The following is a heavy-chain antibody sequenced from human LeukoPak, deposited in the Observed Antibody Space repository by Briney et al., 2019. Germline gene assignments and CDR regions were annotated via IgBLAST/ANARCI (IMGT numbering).Heavy chain of an antibody. Sequence: PGGSLRLSCAASGFTFTNAWMSWVRQAPGKGLEWVSVIYSGGSTYYADSVKGRFTISRVNSKTTLYLQMNSLRADDTAVYYCAKGGPTGSNYFDFWGQGTLVTVSS. D-gene: IGHD1-26*01. CDR1: GFTFTNAW. J-gene: IGHJ4*02. CDR3: AKGGPTGSNYFDF. CDR2: IYSGGST. V-gene: IGHV3-66*01.